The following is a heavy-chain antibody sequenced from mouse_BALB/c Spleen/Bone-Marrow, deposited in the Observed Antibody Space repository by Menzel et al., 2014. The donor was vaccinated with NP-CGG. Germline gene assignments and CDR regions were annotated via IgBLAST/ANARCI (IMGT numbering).Heavy chain of an antibody. D-gene: IGHD4-1*01. Sequence: HLVESGGGLVQPGGSRKLSCSASGFSFSSFGMHWVRQAPEKGLEWVAYISSGSITIFYADTVKGRFTISRDNPKNTLFQQMTSLRSEATAMYYCTRGGHWEDFDYWGQGTTLTVSS. CDR2: ISSGSITI. V-gene: IGHV5-17*02. CDR3: TRGGHWEDFDY. CDR1: GFSFSSFG. J-gene: IGHJ2*01.